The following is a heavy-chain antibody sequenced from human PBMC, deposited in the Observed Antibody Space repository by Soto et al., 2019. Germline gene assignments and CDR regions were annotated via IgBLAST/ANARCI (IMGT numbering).Heavy chain of an antibody. D-gene: IGHD3-10*01. Sequence: GGSLRLSCAASGFTFSSYGMHWVRQAPGKGLEWVAVISYDGSNKYYADSVKGRFTISRDNSKNTLYLQMNSLRAEDTAVYYCAKDLAPTDRPFRAPADYWGQGTLVTVSS. CDR3: AKDLAPTDRPFRAPADY. CDR1: GFTFSSYG. CDR2: ISYDGSNK. V-gene: IGHV3-30*18. J-gene: IGHJ4*02.